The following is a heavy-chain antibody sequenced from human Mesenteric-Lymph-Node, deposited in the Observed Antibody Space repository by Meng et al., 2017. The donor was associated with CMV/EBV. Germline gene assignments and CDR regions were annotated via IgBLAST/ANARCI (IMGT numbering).Heavy chain of an antibody. CDR1: GGSVTDSY. CDR2: VYYSGTT. V-gene: IGHV4-59*02. CDR3: TRGSGWYLY. Sequence: TLSLTCTVSGGSVTDSYWSWVRQPPGKGLEWIAYVYYSGTTNYNPSLKNRVTLSVDTSKNQFSLTLSSVTAADTAVYYCTRGSGWYLYWGQGTLVTVSS. J-gene: IGHJ4*02. D-gene: IGHD6-19*01.